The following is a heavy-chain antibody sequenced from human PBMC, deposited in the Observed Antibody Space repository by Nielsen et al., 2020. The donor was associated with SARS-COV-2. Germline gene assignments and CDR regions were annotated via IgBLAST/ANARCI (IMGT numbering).Heavy chain of an antibody. V-gene: IGHV3-23*01. J-gene: IGHJ6*02. D-gene: IGHD3-10*01. CDR3: AKVPAMVRGVIITSSFYGMDV. CDR2: ISGSGGST. Sequence: VRQAPGKGLEWVSAISGSGGSTYYADSVKGRFTISRDNSKNTLYLQMNSLRAEDTAVYYCAKVPAMVRGVIITSSFYGMDVWGQGTTVTVSS.